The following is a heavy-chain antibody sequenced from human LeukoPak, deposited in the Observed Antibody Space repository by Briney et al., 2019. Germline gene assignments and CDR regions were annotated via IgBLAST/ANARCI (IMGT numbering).Heavy chain of an antibody. D-gene: IGHD5-18*01. Sequence: SETLSLTCAVYGGSFSGYYWSWIRQPPGKGLEWIGEINHSGSTNYTPSLKSRVTISVDTSKNQFSLKLSSVTAAHTAVYYCARRRRYSYGLAVDYWGQGTLVTVSS. J-gene: IGHJ4*02. V-gene: IGHV4-34*01. CDR2: INHSGST. CDR1: GGSFSGYY. CDR3: ARRRRYSYGLAVDY.